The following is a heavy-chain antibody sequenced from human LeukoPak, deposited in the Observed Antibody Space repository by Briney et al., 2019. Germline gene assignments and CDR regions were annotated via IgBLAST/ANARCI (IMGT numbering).Heavy chain of an antibody. CDR3: ATRCFGSCESYYYYYGMDV. CDR2: IYPGDSDT. Sequence: GESLKISCKGSGYSFTSYWIGWVRQMPGKGLEWMGIIYPGDSDTRYSPSFQGQVTISADKSISTAYLQWSSLKASDTAMYYCATRCFGSCESYYYYYGMDVWGQGTTVTVSS. CDR1: GYSFTSYW. D-gene: IGHD2-15*01. J-gene: IGHJ6*02. V-gene: IGHV5-51*01.